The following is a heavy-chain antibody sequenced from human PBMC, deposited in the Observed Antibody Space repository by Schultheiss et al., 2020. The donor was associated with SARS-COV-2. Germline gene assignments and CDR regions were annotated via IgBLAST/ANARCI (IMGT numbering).Heavy chain of an antibody. D-gene: IGHD6-13*01. Sequence: SETLSLTCTVSGGSISSYYWSWIRQPAGKGLEWIGRIYTSGSTYYNPSLKSRVTISVDRSKNQFSLKLSSVTAADTAVYYCARYREGEQQLDDSGYFDLWGRGTLVTVSS. J-gene: IGHJ2*01. CDR2: IYTSGST. CDR1: GGSISSYY. V-gene: IGHV4-4*07. CDR3: ARYREGEQQLDDSGYFDL.